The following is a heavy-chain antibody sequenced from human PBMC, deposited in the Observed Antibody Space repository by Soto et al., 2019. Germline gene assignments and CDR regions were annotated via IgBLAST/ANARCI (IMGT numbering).Heavy chain of an antibody. CDR2: IYYSGST. Sequence: SETLSLTCTVSGGSISSGDYYWSWIRQPPGKGLEWIGYIYYSGSTYYNPSLKSRVTISVDTSENQFSLKLSSVTAADTAVYYCARGYTLPPNWFDPWGQGTLVTVSS. V-gene: IGHV4-30-4*01. CDR1: GGSISSGDYY. D-gene: IGHD3-16*02. CDR3: ARGYTLPPNWFDP. J-gene: IGHJ5*02.